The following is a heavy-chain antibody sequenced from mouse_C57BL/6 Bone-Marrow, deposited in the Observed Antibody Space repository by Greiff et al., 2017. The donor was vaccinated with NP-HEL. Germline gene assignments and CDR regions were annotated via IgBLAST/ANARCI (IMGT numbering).Heavy chain of an antibody. CDR3: TRTGYSRSFAY. D-gene: IGHD2-5*01. J-gene: IGHJ3*01. V-gene: IGHV5-9-1*02. CDR2: ISRGGDYI. CDR1: GFTFSSYA. Sequence: EVKLVESGEGLVKPGGSLKLYCAASGFTFSSYAMSWVRQTPEKRLEWVAYISRGGDYIYYADTVKGRFTISRDNARNTLYLQISSLKSEDTAMYYCTRTGYSRSFAYWGQGTLVTVSA.